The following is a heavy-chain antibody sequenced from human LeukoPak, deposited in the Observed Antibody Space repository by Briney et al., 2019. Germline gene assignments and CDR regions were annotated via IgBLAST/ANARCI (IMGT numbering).Heavy chain of an antibody. Sequence: PSETLSLTCTVSGGSISSYYWSWIRQPPGKGLEWVAFIRYDGSNKYYADSVKGRFTISRDNSKNTLYLQMNSLRAEDTAVYYCAKGGVVAAAGTDYWGQGTLVTVSS. D-gene: IGHD6-13*01. J-gene: IGHJ4*02. V-gene: IGHV3-30*02. CDR1: GGSISSYY. CDR2: IRYDGSNK. CDR3: AKGGVVAAAGTDY.